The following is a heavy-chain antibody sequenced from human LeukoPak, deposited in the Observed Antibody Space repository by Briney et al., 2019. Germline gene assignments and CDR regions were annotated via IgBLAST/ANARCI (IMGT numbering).Heavy chain of an antibody. J-gene: IGHJ4*02. Sequence: RPSETLSLTCTVSGGSISSSSYYWGWIRQPPGKGLEWIGSIYYSGSTYYNPSLKSRVTISVDTSKNQFSLKLSSVTAADTAAYYCARDRGTSGSYCFDYWGQGTLVTVSS. V-gene: IGHV4-39*07. CDR2: IYYSGST. CDR1: GGSISSSSYY. D-gene: IGHD1-26*01. CDR3: ARDRGTSGSYCFDY.